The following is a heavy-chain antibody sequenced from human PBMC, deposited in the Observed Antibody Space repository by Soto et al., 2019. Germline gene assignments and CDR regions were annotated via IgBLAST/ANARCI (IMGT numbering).Heavy chain of an antibody. V-gene: IGHV4-28*01. CDR3: ERREIQGPIDY. D-gene: IGHD1-26*01. Sequence: QVQLQESGPGLVKPSDTLSLTCAVSGYSISSSNWWGWSRQPPGKGLEWIGYIYYSGTTYYNPSLKSRVTMSVATSKNQFTLKLTSVTAVDTAVYYCERREIQGPIDYWGQGTLVTVSS. J-gene: IGHJ4*02. CDR2: IYYSGTT. CDR1: GYSISSSNW.